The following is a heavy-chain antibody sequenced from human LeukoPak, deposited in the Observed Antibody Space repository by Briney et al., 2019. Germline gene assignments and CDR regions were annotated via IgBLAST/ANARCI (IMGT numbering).Heavy chain of an antibody. J-gene: IGHJ5*02. Sequence: GGSLRLSCVASGFTFTRNCMHWVRQAPGKGLEWVAAIPHDGSNAYYADSVKGRFTISRDDSKNTQYLQMNSLRIEDSAVYYCATGSDFYYASWGQGTLVTVSS. CDR2: IPHDGSNA. CDR1: GFTFTRNC. CDR3: ATGSDFYYAS. V-gene: IGHV3-30-3*01. D-gene: IGHD3-3*01.